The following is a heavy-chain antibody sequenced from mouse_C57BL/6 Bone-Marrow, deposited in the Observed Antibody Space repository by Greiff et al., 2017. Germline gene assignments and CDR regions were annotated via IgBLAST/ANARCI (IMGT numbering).Heavy chain of an antibody. CDR3: AREGLRRGYFDY. Sequence: VQLQQSGPGLVKPSQSLSLTCSVTGYSITSGYYWNWIPQFPGNKLEWMGYISYDGSNNYNPSLKNRISITRDTSKNQFFLKLNSVTTEDTATYYCAREGLRRGYFDYWGQGTTLTVSS. CDR1: GYSITSGYY. CDR2: ISYDGSN. V-gene: IGHV3-6*01. J-gene: IGHJ2*01. D-gene: IGHD2-4*01.